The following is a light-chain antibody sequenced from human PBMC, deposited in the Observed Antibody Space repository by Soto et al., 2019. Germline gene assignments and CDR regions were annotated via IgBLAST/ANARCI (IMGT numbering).Light chain of an antibody. Sequence: IHLTQSPSTLSGSVGYRFTINSRASQTISSWLAWYQQKPGKAPKLLIYAASTLQSGVPSRFSGSGSGTEFTLTISSLQPEDFATYYCQQLNSYPRTFGQGTKVDI. CDR2: AAS. V-gene: IGKV1-9*01. J-gene: IGKJ1*01. CDR3: QQLNSYPRT. CDR1: QTISSW.